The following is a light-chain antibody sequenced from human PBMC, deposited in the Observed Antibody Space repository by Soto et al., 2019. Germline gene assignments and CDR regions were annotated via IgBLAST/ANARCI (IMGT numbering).Light chain of an antibody. J-gene: IGKJ4*01. Sequence: EIVMTQSPATLSVSPGERATLSCRASQSIANRLAWYQQKPGQAPRLLIYGASTRATGVPARFSGSGSGTEFTLTISSLQSEDFAVYYCQQYNNWLPLTFGGGTKVEIK. CDR1: QSIANR. V-gene: IGKV3-15*01. CDR2: GAS. CDR3: QQYNNWLPLT.